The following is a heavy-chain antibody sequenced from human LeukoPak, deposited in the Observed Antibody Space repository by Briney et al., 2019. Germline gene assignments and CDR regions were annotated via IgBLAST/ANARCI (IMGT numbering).Heavy chain of an antibody. Sequence: PGGSLRLSCAASGFTFSSYPLHWVRQAPGKGLEWVTLISYDGSKIYYADSVKGRFTISRDNSKNTLYLQMNSLRAEDTAVYYCAKDVYFDSSDYSIDYYYYFYGMDVWGQGTTVTVSS. V-gene: IGHV3-30-3*01. CDR2: ISYDGSKI. CDR3: AKDVYFDSSDYSIDYYYYFYGMDV. CDR1: GFTFSSYP. D-gene: IGHD3-22*01. J-gene: IGHJ6*02.